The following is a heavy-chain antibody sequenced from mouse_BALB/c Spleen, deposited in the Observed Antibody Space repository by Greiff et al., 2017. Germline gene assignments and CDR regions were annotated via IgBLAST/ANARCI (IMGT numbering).Heavy chain of an antibody. J-gene: IGHJ4*01. Sequence: QVQLQQSAAELARPGASVKMSCKASGYTFTSYTMHWVKQRPGQGLEWIGYINPSSGYTEYNQKFKDKTTLTADKSSSTAYMQLSSLTSEDSAVYYCANNYYYAMDYWGQGTSVTVSS. V-gene: IGHV1-4*02. CDR3: ANNYYYAMDY. CDR1: GYTFTSYT. CDR2: INPSSGYT.